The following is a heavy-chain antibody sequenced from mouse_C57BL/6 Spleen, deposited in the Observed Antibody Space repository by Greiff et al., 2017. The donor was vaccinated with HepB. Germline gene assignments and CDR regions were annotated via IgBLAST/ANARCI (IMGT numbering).Heavy chain of an antibody. Sequence: VQLQHSGPELVKPGASVKLSCKASGYTFTSYDINWVKQRPGQGLEWIGWIYPRDGSTKYNEKFKGKATLTVDTSSSTAYMELHSLTSEDSAVYFCARGADYYAMDYWGQGTSVTVSS. CDR3: ARGADYYAMDY. CDR2: IYPRDGST. V-gene: IGHV1-85*01. CDR1: GYTFTSYD. J-gene: IGHJ4*01. D-gene: IGHD3-3*01.